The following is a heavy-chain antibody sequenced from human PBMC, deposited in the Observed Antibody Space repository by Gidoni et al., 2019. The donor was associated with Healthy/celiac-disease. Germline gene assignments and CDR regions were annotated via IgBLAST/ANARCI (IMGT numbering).Heavy chain of an antibody. V-gene: IGHV3-74*01. CDR1: GFTFSSYW. CDR2: INSDGSST. CDR3: ARIPTYYDFWSGYYYYYGMDV. Sequence: EVQLVESGGGLVQPGGSLRLSCAASGFTFSSYWMPWVRQAPGKGLVWVSRINSDGSSTSYADSVKGRFTISRDNAKNTLYLQMNSLRAEDTAVYYCARIPTYYDFWSGYYYYYGMDVWGQGTTVTVSS. D-gene: IGHD3-3*01. J-gene: IGHJ6*02.